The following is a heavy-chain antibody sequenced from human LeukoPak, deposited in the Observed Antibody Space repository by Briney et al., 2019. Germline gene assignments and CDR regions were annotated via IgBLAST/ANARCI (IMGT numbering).Heavy chain of an antibody. CDR2: IYTSGST. CDR1: GGSISSYY. J-gene: IGHJ3*02. CDR3: ARDKVGSCGYSGYDCAFDI. D-gene: IGHD5-12*01. Sequence: SETLSLTCTVSGGSISSYYWSWIRQPAGKGLEWIGRIYTSGSTNYNPSLKSRVTMSVDTSKNQFSLKLSSVTAADTAVYYCARDKVGSCGYSGYDCAFDIWGQGTMVTVSS. V-gene: IGHV4-4*07.